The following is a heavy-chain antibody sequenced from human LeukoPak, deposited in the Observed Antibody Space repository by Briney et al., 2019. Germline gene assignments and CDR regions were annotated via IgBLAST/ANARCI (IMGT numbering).Heavy chain of an antibody. Sequence: PGGSLRLSFAASGFTFRSYAMHWVGQYTGPWLVWVAVISYDGSNKYYADSVKGRFTISRDNSKNTLYLQMNSLRAEDTAVYYCARALWQAFDYWGQGTLVTVSS. D-gene: IGHD2-21*01. CDR1: GFTFRSYA. CDR2: ISYDGSNK. J-gene: IGHJ4*02. V-gene: IGHV3-30*04. CDR3: ARALWQAFDY.